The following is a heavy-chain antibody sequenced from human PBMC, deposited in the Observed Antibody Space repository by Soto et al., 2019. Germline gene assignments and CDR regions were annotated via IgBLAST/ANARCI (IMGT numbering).Heavy chain of an antibody. D-gene: IGHD2-15*01. Sequence: QVQLQESGPGLVKPSETLSLTCTVSGGSISNDYWSWIRQPPGKGLEWIGYIYYSGRTNYNPSLKSRVTISVDTSKNQCSLRLSSVTAADTAVYYCARQPPDCSGGGCYWYYFDYWGQGTPVTVSS. CDR2: IYYSGRT. V-gene: IGHV4-59*08. CDR3: ARQPPDCSGGGCYWYYFDY. J-gene: IGHJ4*02. CDR1: GGSISNDY.